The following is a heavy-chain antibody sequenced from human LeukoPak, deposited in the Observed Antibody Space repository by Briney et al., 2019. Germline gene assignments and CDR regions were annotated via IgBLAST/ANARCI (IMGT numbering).Heavy chain of an antibody. Sequence: ASVTVSCKASGYSLTSYFMHWVRQAPGQGLGWMAMINPSAGSTDYAQKFQGRVTVTRDTSTSTVSMELRSLRSEDTAVYYCARDLAFTGTTRGLGEAFEFWGQGTMVTVSS. CDR1: GYSLTSYF. V-gene: IGHV1-46*01. CDR3: ARDLAFTGTTRGLGEAFEF. J-gene: IGHJ3*01. D-gene: IGHD1-1*01. CDR2: INPSAGST.